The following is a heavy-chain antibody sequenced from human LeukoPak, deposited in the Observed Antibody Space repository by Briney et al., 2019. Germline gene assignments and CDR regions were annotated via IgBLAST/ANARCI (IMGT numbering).Heavy chain of an antibody. D-gene: IGHD3-3*01. CDR2: INPNSGGT. CDR1: GYTFTGYY. CDR3: ARDGVTYYDFWSGYSMFDY. Sequence: ASVKVSCKASGYTFTGYYMHWVRQAPGQGLEWMGWINPNSGGTNYAQKFQGRVTMTRDTSISTAYMELSRLRSDDTAVYYCARDGVTYYDFWSGYSMFDYWGQGTLVTVSS. J-gene: IGHJ4*02. V-gene: IGHV1-2*02.